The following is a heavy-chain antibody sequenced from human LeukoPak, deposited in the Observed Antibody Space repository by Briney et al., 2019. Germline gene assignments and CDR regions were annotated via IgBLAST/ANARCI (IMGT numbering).Heavy chain of an antibody. Sequence: GGSLRLSCAASGITFSSYGMSWVRQAPGKGLEWVSSISHTGGSPYYADSVKGRFTVSRDNAKNTLYLQMNSLRAEDTAVYYCARESAAAGTLDYYYYMDVWGKGTTVTISS. J-gene: IGHJ6*03. CDR1: GITFSSYG. D-gene: IGHD6-13*01. CDR2: ISHTGGSP. CDR3: ARESAAAGTLDYYYYMDV. V-gene: IGHV3-23*01.